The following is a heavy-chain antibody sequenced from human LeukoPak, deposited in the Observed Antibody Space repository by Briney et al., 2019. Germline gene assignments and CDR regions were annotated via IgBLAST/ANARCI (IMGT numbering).Heavy chain of an antibody. CDR1: GFTFSNYW. CDR2: IKSDGTGI. Sequence: PGGSLTLSCTTSGFTFSNYWMYWVRQAPGKGLMWVSRIKSDGTGITYTDSVEGRFTISRDNAKNTLYLQMNSLRDEDTAVYYCARAPAAMVDYWGQGTLVTVSS. D-gene: IGHD2-2*01. V-gene: IGHV3-74*01. CDR3: ARAPAAMVDY. J-gene: IGHJ4*02.